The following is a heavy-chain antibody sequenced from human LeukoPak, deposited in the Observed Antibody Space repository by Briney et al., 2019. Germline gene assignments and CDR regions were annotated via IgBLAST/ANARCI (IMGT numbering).Heavy chain of an antibody. CDR3: ARKGSSSWYGGGWAY. D-gene: IGHD6-13*01. V-gene: IGHV3-30*03. Sequence: GGSLRLSCAASGFTFSRYGMHWVRQASGKGLEWVALISYDGSNKYYAHSVKGRFTISRDNSKNTLYLQMNSLRPEDTAVFYCARKGSSSWYGGGWAYWGQGILVTVSS. CDR1: GFTFSRYG. J-gene: IGHJ4*02. CDR2: ISYDGSNK.